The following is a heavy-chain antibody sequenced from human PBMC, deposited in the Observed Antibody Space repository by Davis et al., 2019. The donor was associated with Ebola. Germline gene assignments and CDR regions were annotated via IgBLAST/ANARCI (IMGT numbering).Heavy chain of an antibody. J-gene: IGHJ4*02. CDR2: INPSGGST. CDR1: GYTFNSYY. D-gene: IGHD2-21*01. V-gene: IGHV1-46*02. Sequence: ASVKVSCKASGYTFNSYYIHWVRQAPGQGLEWMGIINPSGGSTTYAQKFQGRVTMTRDTSTRTVYMELSSLRSEDTAVYYCARGRGHYEYSGGDYWGQGTLVIVSS. CDR3: ARGRGHYEYSGGDY.